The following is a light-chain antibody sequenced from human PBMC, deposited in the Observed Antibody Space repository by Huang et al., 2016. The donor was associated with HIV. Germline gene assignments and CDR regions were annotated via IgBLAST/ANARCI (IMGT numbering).Light chain of an antibody. CDR1: QNININ. J-gene: IGKJ3*01. CDR3: QQRYSTPRVT. V-gene: IGKV1-39*01. CDR2: STT. Sequence: DIQMTQSPSSLFAFVGDNVTITCRASQNININLNWYQQRPGKAPKLLIFSTTTLHSGVPSRFSVSGSGTDFTLTINSLQPEDSATYFCQQRYSTPRVTFGPGTKVNI.